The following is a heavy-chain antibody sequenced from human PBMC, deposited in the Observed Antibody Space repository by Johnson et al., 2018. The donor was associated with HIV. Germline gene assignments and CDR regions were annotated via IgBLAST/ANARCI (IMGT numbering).Heavy chain of an antibody. CDR2: ISYDGSNK. D-gene: IGHD1-26*01. CDR1: GFTFSSCA. CDR3: ASAWGELDDAFDI. V-gene: IGHV3-30*04. J-gene: IGHJ3*02. Sequence: QVQLVESGGGVVQPGGSLRLSCAGSGFTFSSCAMHWVRQAPGKGLEWETIISYDGSNKYYADSVKGRFTISRDNSKNTLYLQMNSLRAEDTAVYYCASAWGELDDAFDIWGQGTMVTVSS.